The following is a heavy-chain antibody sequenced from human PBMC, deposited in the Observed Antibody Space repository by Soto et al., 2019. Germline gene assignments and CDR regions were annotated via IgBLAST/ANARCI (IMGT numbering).Heavy chain of an antibody. CDR1: GFTFRSYA. D-gene: IGHD3-22*01. CDR2: MSNDGSNK. J-gene: IGHJ3*02. Sequence: GGSLRLSCAASGFTFRSYAMHWVRQAPGKGLEWVAVMSNDGSNKYYADSVKGRFTISRDNSKNTLYLQMNSLKTEDTAVYYCTTEGGYDSSGIDAFDIWGQGTMVTVSS. CDR3: TTEGGYDSSGIDAFDI. V-gene: IGHV3-30-3*01.